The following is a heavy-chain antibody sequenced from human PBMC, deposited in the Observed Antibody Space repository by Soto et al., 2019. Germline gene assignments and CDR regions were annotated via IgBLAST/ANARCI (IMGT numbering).Heavy chain of an antibody. V-gene: IGHV3-53*01. Sequence: EVQLVESGGGLIQPGGSLRLSCAASGFNVSVNYMNWDRQAPGKGLEWVSVINGGGSTNYADSVRGRFTISRDTSKNTLSLQMNSLRAEDTAVYYCVRENYYYGMDVWGQGTTVIVSS. J-gene: IGHJ6*02. CDR2: INGGGST. CDR1: GFNVSVNY. CDR3: VRENYYYGMDV.